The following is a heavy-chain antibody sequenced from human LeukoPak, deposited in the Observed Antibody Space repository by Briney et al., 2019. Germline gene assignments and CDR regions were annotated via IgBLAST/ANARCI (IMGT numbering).Heavy chain of an antibody. Sequence: ASVKVSCKASGYTFTSYAISWVRQAPGQGLEWMGWISVYNGNTHYAQKVQGRVTMTADTSTRIAYMELGSLRSDDTAVYYYGRGPYQLRNIVGNDYWGQGTVVAVSS. CDR2: ISVYNGNT. D-gene: IGHD2-21*01. J-gene: IGHJ4*02. CDR1: GYTFTSYA. CDR3: GRGPYQLRNIVGNDY. V-gene: IGHV1-18*01.